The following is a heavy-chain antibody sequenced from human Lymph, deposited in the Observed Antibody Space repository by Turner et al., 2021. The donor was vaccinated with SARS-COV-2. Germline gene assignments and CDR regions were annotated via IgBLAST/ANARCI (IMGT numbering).Heavy chain of an antibody. CDR1: GFTFDDYA. Sequence: EVQLVESGGGLVQPGRSLRLSCAASGFTFDDYAMHWVRQAPGKGLEWVSGINRRGGSIAYAYSVKGRFTISRDNHKNSLYLQMNSLRAEDTAFYYCAKDLAGTYYSSFDYWGQGTLVTVSS. J-gene: IGHJ4*02. D-gene: IGHD1-26*01. CDR2: INRRGGSI. V-gene: IGHV3-9*01. CDR3: AKDLAGTYYSSFDY.